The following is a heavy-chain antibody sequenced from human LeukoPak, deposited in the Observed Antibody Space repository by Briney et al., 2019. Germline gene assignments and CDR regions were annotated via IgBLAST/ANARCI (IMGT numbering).Heavy chain of an antibody. J-gene: IGHJ4*02. V-gene: IGHV7-4-1*02. Sequence: ASVKVSCKASGYTFTSYYMHWVRQAPGQGLEYMGWINTNTGNPTYVQGFTGRFVFSLDASVNTAYLQISSLKAEDTAVYYCARDGCSTTSCFNFDSWGQGTLVTVSS. D-gene: IGHD2-2*01. CDR3: ARDGCSTTSCFNFDS. CDR1: GYTFTSYY. CDR2: INTNTGNP.